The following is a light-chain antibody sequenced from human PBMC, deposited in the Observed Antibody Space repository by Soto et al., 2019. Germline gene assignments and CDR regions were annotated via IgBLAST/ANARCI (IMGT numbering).Light chain of an antibody. V-gene: IGKV4-1*01. CDR1: QSVLYTLNKRNY. Sequence: DIVMTQSPDSLAMSLGERATINCKSSQSVLYTLNKRNYLSWYQQKPGQPPKLLIYWAYTRDSGVPDRFSGSGSGTEFTLTISSLQAEDAAVYDCQQYYTTPTITFGQGTRLEIK. J-gene: IGKJ5*01. CDR3: QQYYTTPTIT. CDR2: WAY.